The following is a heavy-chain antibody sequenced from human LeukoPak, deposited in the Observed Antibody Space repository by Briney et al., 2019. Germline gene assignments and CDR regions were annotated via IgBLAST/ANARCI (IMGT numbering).Heavy chain of an antibody. Sequence: PGGSLRLSCAASGFTVSSNYMSWVRQAPGKGLEWVSSISSSSSYIYYADSVKGRFTISRDNAKNSLYLQMNSLRAEDTAVYYCATFGSSLAFDIWGQGTMVTVSS. J-gene: IGHJ3*02. CDR2: ISSSSSYI. D-gene: IGHD1-26*01. V-gene: IGHV3-21*01. CDR1: GFTVSSNY. CDR3: ATFGSSLAFDI.